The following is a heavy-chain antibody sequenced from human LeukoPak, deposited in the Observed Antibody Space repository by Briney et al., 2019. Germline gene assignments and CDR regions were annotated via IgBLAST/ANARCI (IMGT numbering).Heavy chain of an antibody. Sequence: AAVKVSCKASGYTFATYGFSWVRQAPGQGLEWMGWVNTHKGKTHYAQKIQGRVTMNTDTPTSTDYMELRSLVSDDTDVYYCARDFSGYDPDYWGQGPLVTVSS. D-gene: IGHD5-12*01. CDR2: VNTHKGKT. CDR1: GYTFATYG. V-gene: IGHV1-18*01. CDR3: ARDFSGYDPDY. J-gene: IGHJ4*02.